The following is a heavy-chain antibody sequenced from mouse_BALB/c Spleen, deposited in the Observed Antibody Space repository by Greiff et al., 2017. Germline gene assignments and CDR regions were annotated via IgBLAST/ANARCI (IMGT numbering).Heavy chain of an antibody. CDR1: GYTFTNYW. V-gene: IGHV1-63*02. J-gene: IGHJ1*01. D-gene: IGHD1-1*01. Sequence: QVQLQQSGAELVRPGTSVKISCKASGYTFTNYWLGWVKQRPGHGLEWIGDIYPGGGYTNYNEKFKGKATLTADTSSSTAYMQLSSLTSEDSAVYFCARDYYGSTWYFDVWGAGTTVSVSS. CDR2: IYPGGGYT. CDR3: ARDYYGSTWYFDV.